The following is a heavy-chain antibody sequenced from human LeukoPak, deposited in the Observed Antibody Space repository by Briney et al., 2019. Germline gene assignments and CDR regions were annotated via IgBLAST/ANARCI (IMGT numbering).Heavy chain of an antibody. J-gene: IGHJ3*02. Sequence: GESLKISCKGSGYSFTSYWIGWVRQMPGKGLEWMGIIYPGDSDTRYSPSFQGQVTISADKSISTAYLQWSSLKASDTAMYYCARHYYSNYELDAFDIWGQGTMVTVSS. CDR3: ARHYYSNYELDAFDI. D-gene: IGHD4-11*01. CDR2: IYPGDSDT. V-gene: IGHV5-51*01. CDR1: GYSFTSYW.